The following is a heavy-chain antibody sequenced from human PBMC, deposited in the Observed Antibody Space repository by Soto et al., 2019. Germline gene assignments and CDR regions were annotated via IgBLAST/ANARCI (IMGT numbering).Heavy chain of an antibody. CDR2: ISYDGSNK. J-gene: IGHJ6*02. V-gene: IGHV3-30*18. D-gene: IGHD3-10*01. Sequence: GGSLRLSCAVSGFTFSGYGMHWVRQAPGKGLEWVAVISYDGSNKYYADSVKGRFTISRDNSKNTLYLQMNSLRAEDTAVNYCAKDELAYYYGMDVWGQGTTVTVS. CDR1: GFTFSGYG. CDR3: AKDELAYYYGMDV.